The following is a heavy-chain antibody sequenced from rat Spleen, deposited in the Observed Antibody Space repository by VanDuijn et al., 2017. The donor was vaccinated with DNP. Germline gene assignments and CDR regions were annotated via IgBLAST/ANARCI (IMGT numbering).Heavy chain of an antibody. J-gene: IGHJ3*01. D-gene: IGHD3-1*01. CDR3: ARWPLAY. V-gene: IGHV5-25*01. CDR1: GFIYRNYV. CDR2: ITNTGDST. Sequence: EVQLVESGGGLVQPGRSLKLSCAASGFIYRNYVMAWVRQAPTKGLEWVASITNTGDSTYYSDSVKGRFTISRDDAKSTLYLQMNSLRSEDTATYYCARWPLAYWGQGTLVTVSS.